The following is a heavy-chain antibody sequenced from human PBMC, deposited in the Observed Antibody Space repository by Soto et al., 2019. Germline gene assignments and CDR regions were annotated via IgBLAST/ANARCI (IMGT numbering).Heavy chain of an antibody. D-gene: IGHD3-3*01. CDR1: GYTFTYRY. Sequence: ASVKVSCKASGYTFTYRYLHWVRQAPGQALEWMGWITPFNGNTNYAQKFQDRVTITRDRSMSTAYMELSSLRSEDTAMYYCASSAHDFWSGYYNVSWFDPWGQGTLVTVSS. V-gene: IGHV1-45*02. CDR3: ASSAHDFWSGYYNVSWFDP. CDR2: ITPFNGNT. J-gene: IGHJ5*02.